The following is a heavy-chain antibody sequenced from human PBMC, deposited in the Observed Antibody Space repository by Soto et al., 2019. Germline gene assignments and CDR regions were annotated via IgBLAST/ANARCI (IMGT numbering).Heavy chain of an antibody. CDR3: ATSGSSYYDASGNLLLDY. V-gene: IGHV1-3*01. Sequence: QVQLVQSGAEVKKPGASVKVSCKASGYTFTSRAVHWVRQAPGQRPEWLGWITAEHGQTKYSQKFQDRVTITRETSATTDYMELISLRSEDTAIYYCATSGSSYYDASGNLLLDYWGQGTLVTVSS. J-gene: IGHJ4*02. CDR2: ITAEHGQT. D-gene: IGHD3-16*01. CDR1: GYTFTSRA.